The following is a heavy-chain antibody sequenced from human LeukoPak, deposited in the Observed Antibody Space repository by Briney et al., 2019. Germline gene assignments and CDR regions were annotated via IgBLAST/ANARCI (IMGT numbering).Heavy chain of an antibody. CDR1: GGTFSSYA. V-gene: IGHV1-2*02. CDR3: ARDSCGGGGCHYWYFDL. D-gene: IGHD6-19*01. J-gene: IGHJ2*01. CDR2: IHPNSGGT. Sequence: GSSVKVSCKASGGTFSSYAISWVRQAPGQGLEWMGWIHPNSGGTNYAQKFQGRVTMTRDTSITTASMELSSLKPDDTAVYYCARDSCGGGGCHYWYFDLWGRGTLVTVSS.